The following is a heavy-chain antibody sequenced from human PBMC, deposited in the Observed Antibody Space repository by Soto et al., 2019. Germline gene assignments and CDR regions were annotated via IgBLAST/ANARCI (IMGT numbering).Heavy chain of an antibody. V-gene: IGHV4-30-4*01. Sequence: SETLSLTCTVSGGSISSGDYYWSWIRQPPGKGLEWIGYIYYSGSTYYNPSLKSRVTISVDTSKNQFSLKLSSVTAADTAVYYCARDIGRYYDFWSGSKNNWFDHWGQGTLVTVSS. CDR3: ARDIGRYYDFWSGSKNNWFDH. CDR2: IYYSGST. CDR1: GGSISSGDYY. D-gene: IGHD3-3*01. J-gene: IGHJ5*02.